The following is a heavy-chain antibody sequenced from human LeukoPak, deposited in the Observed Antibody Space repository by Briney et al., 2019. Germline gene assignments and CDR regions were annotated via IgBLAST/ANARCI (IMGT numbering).Heavy chain of an antibody. CDR2: IRYDGSNK. CDR3: AKGLDTAMAYYFDY. V-gene: IGHV3-30*02. J-gene: IGHJ4*02. CDR1: GFTFSSYG. D-gene: IGHD5-18*01. Sequence: GGSLRLSCAASGFTFSSYGMHWVRQAPGKGLEWVAFIRYDGSNKYYADSVKGRFTISRDNSKNTLYLQMNSLRAEDTAVYYCAKGLDTAMAYYFDYWGQGTLVTVSS.